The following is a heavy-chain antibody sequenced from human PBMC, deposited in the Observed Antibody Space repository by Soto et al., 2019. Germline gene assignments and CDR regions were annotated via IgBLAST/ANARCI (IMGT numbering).Heavy chain of an antibody. D-gene: IGHD3-10*01. V-gene: IGHV1-18*01. CDR3: AREGTRLLWCGHFDY. J-gene: IGHJ4*02. CDR1: GYTFTSYG. CDR2: ISAYNGNT. Sequence: QVQLVQFGAEVKKPGASVKVSCKASGYTFTSYGISWVRQALGQGLEWMGWISAYNGNTNYAQKLQGRVTMTTDTSTTTAYTELRSLRSDDTAVYYCAREGTRLLWCGHFDYWGQGTLVTVSS.